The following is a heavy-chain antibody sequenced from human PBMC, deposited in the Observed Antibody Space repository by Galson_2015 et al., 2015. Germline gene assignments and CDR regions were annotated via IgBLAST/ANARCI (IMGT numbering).Heavy chain of an antibody. CDR2: IIPIFGTA. CDR3: ATDYGSGSYYYYGMDV. CDR1: GGTFSSYA. D-gene: IGHD3-10*01. J-gene: IGHJ6*02. Sequence: SVKVSCKASGGTFSSYAISWVRQAPGQGLEWMGGIIPIFGTANYAQKFQGRVTITADESTSTAYMELSSLRSEDTAVYYCATDYGSGSYYYYGMDVWGQGTTVTVSS. V-gene: IGHV1-69*13.